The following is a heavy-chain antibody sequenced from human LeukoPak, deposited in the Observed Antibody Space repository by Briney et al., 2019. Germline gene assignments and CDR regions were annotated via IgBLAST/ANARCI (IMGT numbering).Heavy chain of an antibody. V-gene: IGHV3-23*01. CDR2: ISGTGGST. CDR1: GFTFSSYA. Sequence: GGCLILSCAASGFTFSSYAMSWVRQAPGKGLEWVSSISGTGGSTYYADSVKGRFTISRDNSKNTLYLQMNSLRAEDTAVYYCARPLSAALSGMDVWGQGTTVTVSS. D-gene: IGHD6-19*01. J-gene: IGHJ6*02. CDR3: ARPLSAALSGMDV.